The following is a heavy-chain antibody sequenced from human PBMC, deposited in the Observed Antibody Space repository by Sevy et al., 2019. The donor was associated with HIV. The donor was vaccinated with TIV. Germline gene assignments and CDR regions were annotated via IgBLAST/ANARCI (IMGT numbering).Heavy chain of an antibody. J-gene: IGHJ4*02. D-gene: IGHD3-22*01. CDR2: INPNSGGT. CDR1: GYTFTGYY. Sequence: ASVKVSCKASGYTFTGYYMHWVRQAPGLALEWMGWINPNSGGTKYAQKFQGRVTMTRDTSISTAYMELSRLKSDDTAVYYCTRGPSGFSGSDLAYWGQGTLVTVSS. CDR3: TRGPSGFSGSDLAY. V-gene: IGHV1-2*02.